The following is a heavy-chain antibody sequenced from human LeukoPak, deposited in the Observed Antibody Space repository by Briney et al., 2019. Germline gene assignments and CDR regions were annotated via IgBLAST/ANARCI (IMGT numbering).Heavy chain of an antibody. V-gene: IGHV3-23*01. D-gene: IGHD1-1*01. Sequence: GGSLRLSCAASGFTFSSYAMSWVRQAPGKGLEWVSTITGRDGSTSYADSVKGRFTISRDNSKNTLFLQMNSLRADDTAVYYCAKQGTGDTEFYSMDVWGQGTTVTVS. CDR1: GFTFSSYA. J-gene: IGHJ6*02. CDR2: ITGRDGST. CDR3: AKQGTGDTEFYSMDV.